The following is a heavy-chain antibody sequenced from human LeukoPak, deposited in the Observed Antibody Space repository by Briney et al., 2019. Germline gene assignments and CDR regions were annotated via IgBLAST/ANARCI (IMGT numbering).Heavy chain of an antibody. CDR1: GGSISSSSHY. D-gene: IGHD6-13*01. V-gene: IGHV4-39*01. CDR3: ARSYSSTLYARYYFDY. J-gene: IGHJ4*02. Sequence: PSETLSLTCTVSGGSISSSSHYWGWIRQPPGKGLEWIGNIYYSGSTSYNPSLKSRVTISVDTSKNQFSLKLSSVTAADTAVYYCARSYSSTLYARYYFDYWGQGTLVTVSS. CDR2: IYYSGST.